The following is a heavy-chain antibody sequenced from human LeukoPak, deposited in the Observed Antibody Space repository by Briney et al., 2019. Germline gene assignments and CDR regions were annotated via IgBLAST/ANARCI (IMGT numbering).Heavy chain of an antibody. D-gene: IGHD3-22*01. CDR1: GFTFSSYA. CDR3: AKCNFDSSAHFDY. CDR2: ISGSGGST. Sequence: GGSLRLSCAASGFTFSSYAMTWVRQAPGKGLECVSGISGSGGSTYYADSVKGRFTISRDNSRNTLYLQMNSLRAEDTAAYYCAKCNFDSSAHFDYWGQGTLVTVSS. V-gene: IGHV3-23*01. J-gene: IGHJ4*02.